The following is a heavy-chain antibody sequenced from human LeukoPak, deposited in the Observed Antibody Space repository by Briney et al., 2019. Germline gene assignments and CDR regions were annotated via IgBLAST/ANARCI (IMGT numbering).Heavy chain of an antibody. V-gene: IGHV4-31*03. D-gene: IGHD1-14*01. J-gene: IGHJ6*02. Sequence: SQTLSLTCTVSGGSISSGGYYWSWIRQHPGKGLEWIGYIYYSGSTYYNPSLKSRVTISVDTSKNQFSLKLSSVTAVDTAVYYCARTGGLTYYYYGMDVWGQGTTVTVSS. CDR3: ARTGGLTYYYYGMDV. CDR1: GGSISSGGYY. CDR2: IYYSGST.